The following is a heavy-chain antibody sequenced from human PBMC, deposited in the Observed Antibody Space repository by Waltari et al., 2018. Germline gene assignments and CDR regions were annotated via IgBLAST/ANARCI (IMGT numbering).Heavy chain of an antibody. D-gene: IGHD2-2*02. CDR2: IWFDGSDK. CDR3: AKDAFGNTYLDF. J-gene: IGHJ4*02. Sequence: QVNLVEAGGGEVLPGGSRGVCCAPCGVTFRQFGMHWVRQAPGKGRKRVALIWFDGSDKFYADSVRGRFTISRDNSARTLYLDMDSLRLDDTAMYCCAKDAFGNTYLDFWGQGTLVTVSS. V-gene: IGHV3-30*02. CDR1: GVTFRQFG.